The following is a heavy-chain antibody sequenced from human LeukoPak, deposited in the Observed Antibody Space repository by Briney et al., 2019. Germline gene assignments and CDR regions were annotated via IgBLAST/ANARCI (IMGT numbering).Heavy chain of an antibody. Sequence: SETLSLTCTVSGGSISSYYWSWIRQPPGKGLEWIGYIYYSGSTNYNPSLKSRVTISVDTSKNQFSLKLSSVTAADTAAYYCARVSEDFGVVIIPPHNWFDPWGQGTLVTVSS. CDR3: ARVSEDFGVVIIPPHNWFDP. CDR1: GGSISSYY. D-gene: IGHD3-3*01. V-gene: IGHV4-59*01. J-gene: IGHJ5*02. CDR2: IYYSGST.